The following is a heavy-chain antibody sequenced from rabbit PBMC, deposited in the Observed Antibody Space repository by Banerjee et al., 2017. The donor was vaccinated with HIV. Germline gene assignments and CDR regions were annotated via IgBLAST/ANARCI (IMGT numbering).Heavy chain of an antibody. J-gene: IGHJ6*01. CDR3: ARHSSSDVWLNL. CDR1: GIDFSSYYY. V-gene: IGHV1S45*01. CDR2: IYTSSGST. Sequence: QEQLEESGGGLVKPGASLTLTCKASGIDFSSYYYMCWVRQAPGKGLEWIACIYTSSGSTYYATWAKGRFTISKTSSTTVTLQMTSLTAADTATYFCARHSSSDVWLNLWGPGTLVTVS. D-gene: IGHD1-1*01.